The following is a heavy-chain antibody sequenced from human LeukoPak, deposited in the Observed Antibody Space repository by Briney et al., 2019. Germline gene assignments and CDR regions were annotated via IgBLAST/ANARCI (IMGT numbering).Heavy chain of an antibody. V-gene: IGHV3-21*01. CDR2: ISSSSSYI. CDR1: GFTFSSYS. Sequence: GGSLRLSCVASGFTFSSYSMNWVRQAPGKGLEWVSSISSSSSYIYYADSVKGRFTISRDNAKNSLYLQMNSLRAEDTAVYYCARDPPYYYDSSGSFDYWGQGTLVTVSS. J-gene: IGHJ4*02. CDR3: ARDPPYYYDSSGSFDY. D-gene: IGHD3-22*01.